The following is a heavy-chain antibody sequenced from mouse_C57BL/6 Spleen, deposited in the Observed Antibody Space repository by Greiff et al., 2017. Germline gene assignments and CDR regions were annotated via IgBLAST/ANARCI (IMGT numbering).Heavy chain of an antibody. V-gene: IGHV3-1*01. Sequence: VQLQQSGPGMVKPSQSLSLTCTVTGYSITSGYDWHWIRHFPGNKLEWMGYISYSGSTNYNPSLKSRISITHDTSKNHFFLKLNSVTTEDTATYYCARDGALAWFAYWGQGTLVTVSA. CDR2: ISYSGST. CDR3: ARDGALAWFAY. D-gene: IGHD3-1*01. CDR1: GYSITSGYD. J-gene: IGHJ3*01.